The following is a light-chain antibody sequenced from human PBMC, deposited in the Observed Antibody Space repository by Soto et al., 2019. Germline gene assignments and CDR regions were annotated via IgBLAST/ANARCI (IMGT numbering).Light chain of an antibody. CDR1: QDITNY. CDR3: QQYDNLPLT. J-gene: IGKJ4*01. CDR2: DAS. V-gene: IGKV1-33*01. Sequence: DMQMTQSPSSLSASIGDRVTIACQASQDITNYLNWYQQKPGKAPKLLIYDASNLETGVPSRFSGSGSGTYFTFTIASLQPEDLATYYCQQYDNLPLTFGGGTKVDIK.